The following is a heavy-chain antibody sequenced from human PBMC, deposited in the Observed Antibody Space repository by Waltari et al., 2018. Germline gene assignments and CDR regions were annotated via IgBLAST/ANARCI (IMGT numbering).Heavy chain of an antibody. CDR2: INPDKGDT. CDR3: ARGPIRFFGLGGIDH. J-gene: IGHJ4*02. D-gene: IGHD3-3*01. V-gene: IGHV1-2*02. Sequence: QVQLMQSGAEVKMPGASVKISCKTFGYPFTGYYIHWVRQAPGQGLEWMGWINPDKGDTKYGRQFQGRVTMTKDTSINTVYMELNRLTSDDTAVFYCARGPIRFFGLGGIDHWGQGTQVTVST. CDR1: GYPFTGYY.